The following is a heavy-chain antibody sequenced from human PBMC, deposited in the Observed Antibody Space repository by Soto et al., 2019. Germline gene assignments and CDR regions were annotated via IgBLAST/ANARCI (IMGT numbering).Heavy chain of an antibody. D-gene: IGHD3-9*01. CDR1: GFTFSSYG. CDR2: IWYDGSNK. CDR3: ARERAAYYDIMTGYYNPYY. J-gene: IGHJ4*02. V-gene: IGHV3-33*01. Sequence: QVQLVESGGGVVQPGRSLRLSCAASGFTFSSYGMHWVRQAPGKGLEWVAVIWYDGSNKYYEDSVKGRFTISRDNSKNTLYLQMNSLRAEDTAVYYCARERAAYYDIMTGYYNPYYWGQGTLVTVSS.